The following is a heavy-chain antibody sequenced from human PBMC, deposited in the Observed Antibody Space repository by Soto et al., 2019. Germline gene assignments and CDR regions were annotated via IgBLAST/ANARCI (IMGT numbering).Heavy chain of an antibody. D-gene: IGHD3-22*01. CDR3: ARGGTFAYDTSGYSVY. CDR2: INPKSGGT. Sequence: GASVKFSCKASGYTFTSYAMHWVRQAPGQGLEWMGWINPKSGGTLYAQKFQGRVTMTRDTSISTAYMELSRLRSDDTAVYYCARGGTFAYDTSGYSVYWGQGTLVTVSS. J-gene: IGHJ4*02. V-gene: IGHV1-2*02. CDR1: GYTFTSYA.